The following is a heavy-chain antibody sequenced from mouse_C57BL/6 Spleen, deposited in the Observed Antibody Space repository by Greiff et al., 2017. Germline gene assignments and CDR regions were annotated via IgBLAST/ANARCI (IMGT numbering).Heavy chain of an antibody. D-gene: IGHD3-2*02. Sequence: EVQLQESGAELVRPGASVKLSCTASGFNIKDDYMHWVKQRPEQGLEWIGWIDPENGDTEYASKFQGKATITADTSSNTAYLQLSSLTSEDTAVYYCTTPGSSGVDYWGQGTTLTVSS. CDR2: IDPENGDT. CDR1: GFNIKDDY. CDR3: TTPGSSGVDY. J-gene: IGHJ2*01. V-gene: IGHV14-4*01.